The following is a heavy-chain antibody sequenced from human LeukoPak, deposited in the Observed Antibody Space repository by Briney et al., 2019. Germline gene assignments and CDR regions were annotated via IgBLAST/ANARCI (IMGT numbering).Heavy chain of an antibody. CDR3: ARQFRYLNYFDY. V-gene: IGHV4-59*12. D-gene: IGHD3-9*01. J-gene: IGHJ4*02. CDR2: IYSSGST. Sequence: SETLSLTCNVSGGSIRGYYWSWIRQPPGKGLEWIGYIYSSGSTNYNPSLKSRVTMSVDTSKNQFSLNLSSVTAADTAVYYCARQFRYLNYFDYWGQGTLVTVSS. CDR1: GGSIRGYY.